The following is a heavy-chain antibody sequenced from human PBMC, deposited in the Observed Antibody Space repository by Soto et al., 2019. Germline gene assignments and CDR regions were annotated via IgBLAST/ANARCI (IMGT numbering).Heavy chain of an antibody. D-gene: IGHD3-9*01. CDR1: DFTFLDYA. J-gene: IGHJ4*02. CDR2: ISRDGSNT. V-gene: IGHV3-23*01. Sequence: GGSLRLSCAASDFTFLDYAMTWVRQAPGKGLEWVSTISRDGSNTHYADSVKGRFTISRDNSKKTLYLEMSSLRGEDTAFYYCTKDPSTGYADHWGQGTLVTVSS. CDR3: TKDPSTGYADH.